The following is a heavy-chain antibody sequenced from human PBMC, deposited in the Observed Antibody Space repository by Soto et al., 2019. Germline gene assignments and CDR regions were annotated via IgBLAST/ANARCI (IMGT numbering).Heavy chain of an antibody. CDR1: GGSFSGYY. CDR2: INHSGST. D-gene: IGHD5-18*01. Sequence: QVQLQQWGAGLLKPSETLSLTCAVYGGSFSGYYWSWIRQPPGQGLEWIGEINHSGSTNYNPSLKCRVTISVDTSKNQFSLKLSSVTAADTAVYYCARVGYSYGPPDYWGQGTLVTVSS. J-gene: IGHJ4*02. CDR3: ARVGYSYGPPDY. V-gene: IGHV4-34*01.